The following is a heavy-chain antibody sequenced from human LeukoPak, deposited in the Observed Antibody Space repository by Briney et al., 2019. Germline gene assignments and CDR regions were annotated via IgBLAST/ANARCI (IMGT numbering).Heavy chain of an antibody. CDR1: GFTFSSHS. CDR3: ARTRITIFDLDY. V-gene: IGHV3-21*01. Sequence: GSLRLSCAASGFTFSSHSMNWVRQAPGKGLEWVSSISSSSSYIYYADSVKGRFTISRDNAKNSLYLQMNSLRAEDTAVYYCARTRITIFDLDYWGQGTLVTVSS. CDR2: ISSSSSYI. J-gene: IGHJ4*02. D-gene: IGHD3-3*01.